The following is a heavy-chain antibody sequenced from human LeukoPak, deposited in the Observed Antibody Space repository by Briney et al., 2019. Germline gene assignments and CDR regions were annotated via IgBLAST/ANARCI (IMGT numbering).Heavy chain of an antibody. CDR3: ARDLYGSPDW. D-gene: IGHD2-2*03. J-gene: IGHJ4*02. Sequence: GGSLRLSCAASGFTFTTFWMNWVRQAPGEGLVWVSLINTNGRTTTYADSVKGRFTISRDNAKNTLYLQMNSLRAEDTAVYYCARDLYGSPDWWGQGTLVTVSS. CDR1: GFTFTTFW. CDR2: INTNGRTT. V-gene: IGHV3-74*01.